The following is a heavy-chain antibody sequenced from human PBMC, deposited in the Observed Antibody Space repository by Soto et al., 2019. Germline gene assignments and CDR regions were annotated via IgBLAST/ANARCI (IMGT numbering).Heavy chain of an antibody. V-gene: IGHV3-23*01. CDR3: AKDLEYCTNGVCYTPGYYFDY. Sequence: PGGSLRLSCAASGLTFSSYAMSWVRQAPGKGLEWVSAISGSGGSTYYADSVKGRFTISRDNSKNTLYLQMNSLRAEDTAVYYCAKDLEYCTNGVCYTPGYYFDYWGQGTLVTVSS. CDR2: ISGSGGST. D-gene: IGHD2-8*01. J-gene: IGHJ4*02. CDR1: GLTFSSYA.